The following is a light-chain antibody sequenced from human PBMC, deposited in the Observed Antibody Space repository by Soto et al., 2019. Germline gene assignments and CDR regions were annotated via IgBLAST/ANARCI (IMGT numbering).Light chain of an antibody. CDR1: SSDVGGYNS. CDR3: SSYTSSNTHV. Sequence: QSALTQPASVSGSPGQSITISCTGTSSDVGGYNSVSWYQQHPGKAPKLMIYDVSNRPSGVSNRFSGSKSGNTASLTISGLQAEDEADYYCSSYTSSNTHVFGTGTKVTVL. V-gene: IGLV2-14*01. J-gene: IGLJ1*01. CDR2: DVS.